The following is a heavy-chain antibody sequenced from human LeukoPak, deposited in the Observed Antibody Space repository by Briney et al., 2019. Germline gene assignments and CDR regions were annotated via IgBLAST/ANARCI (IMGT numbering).Heavy chain of an antibody. Sequence: PSGTLSLTCAVSGGSISSSNWWSWVRQPPGKGLEWIGEIYHSGSTNYNPSLKSRVTISVDKSKNQFSLKLSSVTAADAAVYYCARDTRFLEWLLFDPWGQGTLVTVSS. CDR3: ARDTRFLEWLLFDP. V-gene: IGHV4-4*02. D-gene: IGHD3-3*01. J-gene: IGHJ5*02. CDR2: IYHSGST. CDR1: GGSISSSNW.